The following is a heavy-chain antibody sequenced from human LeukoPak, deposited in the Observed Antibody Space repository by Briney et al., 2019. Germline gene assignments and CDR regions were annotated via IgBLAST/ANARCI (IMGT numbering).Heavy chain of an antibody. CDR1: GFTFSNYS. J-gene: IGHJ4*02. CDR2: ISSSRSYK. CDR3: AGTGADGPYYFDY. Sequence: GGSLRLPCAASGFTFSNYSMNWVRQAPGKGLEWVSSISSSRSYKYYADSVKGRFTISRDNAKNSLYLQMNSLRAEDTAVYYCAGTGADGPYYFDYWGQGTLVTVSS. V-gene: IGHV3-21*01.